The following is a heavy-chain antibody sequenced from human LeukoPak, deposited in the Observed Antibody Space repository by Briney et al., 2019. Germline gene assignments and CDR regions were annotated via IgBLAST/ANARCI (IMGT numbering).Heavy chain of an antibody. D-gene: IGHD6-19*01. Sequence: ASVKVSCKASGYTFTGYYLHWVRQAPGQGLAWMGWINHNSGGTHYAQKLQGRVSLTRDTSTSTAYMEVRRLRSDDTGVYYCARALGYSSGWQGGWGQGTLVTVSS. CDR3: ARALGYSSGWQGG. V-gene: IGHV1-2*02. CDR1: GYTFTGYY. CDR2: INHNSGGT. J-gene: IGHJ4*02.